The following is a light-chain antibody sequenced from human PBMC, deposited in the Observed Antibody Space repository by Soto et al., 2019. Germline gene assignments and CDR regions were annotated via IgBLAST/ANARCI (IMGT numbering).Light chain of an antibody. CDR1: SNDVGLYNY. Sequence: QSVRTQPASVSASPGQSITISCTGTSNDVGLYNYVSWYQQHPGKAPKLMIYDVTERPSGVSNRFSGSKSGNTASLTISGLQAEDEGDYYCSSYTISTTYVFGTGTQVTVL. CDR2: DVT. CDR3: SSYTISTTYV. V-gene: IGLV2-14*03. J-gene: IGLJ1*01.